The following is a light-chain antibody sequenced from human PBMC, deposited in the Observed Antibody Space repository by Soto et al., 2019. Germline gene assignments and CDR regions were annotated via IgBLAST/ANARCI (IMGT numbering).Light chain of an antibody. V-gene: IGKV1-5*03. CDR1: QSISSW. J-gene: IGKJ1*01. CDR2: KAS. Sequence: DIQMAQSPSTLSACVGDRVTITCRASQSISSWLAWYQQKPGKAPKLLIYKASSLESGVPSRVSGSGAGTEFNLTISSLQPDDFATYYCHQYNSYPWTFGQGTKVDIK. CDR3: HQYNSYPWT.